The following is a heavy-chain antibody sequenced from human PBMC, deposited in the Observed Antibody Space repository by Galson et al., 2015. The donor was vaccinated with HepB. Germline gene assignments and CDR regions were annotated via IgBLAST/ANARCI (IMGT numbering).Heavy chain of an antibody. Sequence: SVKVSCKVSGYTLTELSIHWVRQAPGKGLEWMGGFDSENGEKIYAQKFQGRVTTTEDTSTDTASMELSSLRPEDTAIYYCVTEGGEAVAGYYFDQWGQGTLVTVS. J-gene: IGHJ4*02. D-gene: IGHD6-19*01. V-gene: IGHV1-24*01. CDR3: VTEGGEAVAGYYFDQ. CDR1: GYTLTELS. CDR2: FDSENGEK.